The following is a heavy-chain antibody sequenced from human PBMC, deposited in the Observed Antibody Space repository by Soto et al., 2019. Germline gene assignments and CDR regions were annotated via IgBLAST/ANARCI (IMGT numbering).Heavy chain of an antibody. D-gene: IGHD6-19*01. CDR3: ARAGAVAGPFFDY. Sequence: GASVKVSCKASGGTFSSYAISWVRQAPGQGLEWMGGIIPIFGTANYAQKFQGRVTITADESTGTAYMELSSLRSEDTAVYYCARAGAVAGPFFDYWGQGTLVTVS. V-gene: IGHV1-69*13. CDR1: GGTFSSYA. J-gene: IGHJ4*02. CDR2: IIPIFGTA.